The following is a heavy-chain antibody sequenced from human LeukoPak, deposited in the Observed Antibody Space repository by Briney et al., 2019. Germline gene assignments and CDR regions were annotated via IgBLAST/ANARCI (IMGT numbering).Heavy chain of an antibody. CDR1: GFSISSGHY. Sequence: KPSETLSLTCAVSGFSISSGHYWGWIRQPPGKGLEWIVSVHHSGNSYYNPSLKSRVTISVDTSRNQFSLRPTSVTAADTAVYYCVRDVLEYDDFWGQGILVTVSS. CDR3: VRDVLEYDDF. J-gene: IGHJ4*02. V-gene: IGHV4-38-2*01. CDR2: VHHSGNS. D-gene: IGHD2/OR15-2a*01.